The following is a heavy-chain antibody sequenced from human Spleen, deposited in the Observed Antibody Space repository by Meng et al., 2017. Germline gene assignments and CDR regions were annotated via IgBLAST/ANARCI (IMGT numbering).Heavy chain of an antibody. CDR1: GYSFTSYW. V-gene: IGHV5-51*01. CDR2: IYPGDSDT. J-gene: IGHJ6*02. CDR3: ASAVRGVTNYYYYGMDV. D-gene: IGHD3-10*01. Sequence: GESLKISCQGSGYSFTSYWIGWVRQMPGKGLEWMGIIYPGDSDTRYSPSFQGQVTISADKSISTAYLQWSSLKASDTAMYYCASAVRGVTNYYYYGMDVWGQGTTVTVSS.